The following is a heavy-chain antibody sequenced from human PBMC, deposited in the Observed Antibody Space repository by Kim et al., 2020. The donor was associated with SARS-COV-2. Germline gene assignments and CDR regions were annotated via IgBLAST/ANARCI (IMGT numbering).Heavy chain of an antibody. Sequence: SETLSLTCAVYGGSFNGYYWSWIRQPPGKGLEWIGEINHSGSTNYNPSLKSRVTISVDTSKNQFSLKLSSVTAADTAVFYCARGLKGIAMIVVVRPYYYYYMDVWGKGTTVTVSS. J-gene: IGHJ6*03. CDR2: INHSGST. V-gene: IGHV4-34*01. D-gene: IGHD3-22*01. CDR1: GGSFNGYY. CDR3: ARGLKGIAMIVVVRPYYYYYMDV.